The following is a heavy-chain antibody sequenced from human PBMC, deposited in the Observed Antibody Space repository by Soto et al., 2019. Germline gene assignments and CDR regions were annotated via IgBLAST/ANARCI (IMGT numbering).Heavy chain of an antibody. Sequence: QVQLVQSGAEVKKPGCSVKVSCKASGGTFSSYTISWVRQAPGQGLEWMGRIIPILGIANYAQKFQGRVTITADKSTSTAYMELSSLRSEDTAVYYCARAKRGYSGYGLSGALDYWGQGTLVTVSS. J-gene: IGHJ4*02. CDR1: GGTFSSYT. CDR2: IIPILGIA. D-gene: IGHD5-12*01. V-gene: IGHV1-69*02. CDR3: ARAKRGYSGYGLSGALDY.